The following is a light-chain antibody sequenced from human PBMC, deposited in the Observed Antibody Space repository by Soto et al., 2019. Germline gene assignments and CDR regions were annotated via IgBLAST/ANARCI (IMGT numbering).Light chain of an antibody. V-gene: IGKV3-20*01. CDR2: GAS. Sequence: EIVLTQSPGTLSSSPGERATLSCRASQSVSRNFLAWYQQKPGQAPKLLISGASSRATGVPDRFSGSGSGTHFTLTISRLEPEDFALYSCQQYGSSPVTFGQGTKLEI. CDR1: QSVSRNF. J-gene: IGKJ2*01. CDR3: QQYGSSPVT.